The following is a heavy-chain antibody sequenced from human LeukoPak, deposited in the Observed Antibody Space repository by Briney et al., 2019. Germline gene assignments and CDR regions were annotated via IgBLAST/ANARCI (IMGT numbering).Heavy chain of an antibody. CDR2: MNPNSCGT. D-gene: IGHD1-26*01. CDR3: ARGLRGSYPDY. CDR1: GYTFTGYY. J-gene: IGHJ4*02. Sequence: ASGKVSCKASGYTFTGYYMHWVRQAPGQGLEWMGWMNPNSCGTKYAQKFQGRVTMTRDTSISTAYMELSRLRSDDTAVYYCARGLRGSYPDYRGQGTLVTVSS. V-gene: IGHV1-2*02.